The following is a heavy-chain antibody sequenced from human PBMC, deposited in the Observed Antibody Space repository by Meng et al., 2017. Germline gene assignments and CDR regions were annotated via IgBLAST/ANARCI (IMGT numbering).Heavy chain of an antibody. CDR2: ISSSGSTI. V-gene: IGHV3-48*04. D-gene: IGHD3-22*01. Sequence: GESLKISCAASGFTFSSYSMNWVRQAPGKGLEWVSYISSSGSTIYYADSVKGRFTISRDNAKSSLYLQMNSLRAEDTAVYYCAREGYYEFDIWGQGTMVTVSS. CDR3: AREGYYEFDI. CDR1: GFTFSSYS. J-gene: IGHJ3*02.